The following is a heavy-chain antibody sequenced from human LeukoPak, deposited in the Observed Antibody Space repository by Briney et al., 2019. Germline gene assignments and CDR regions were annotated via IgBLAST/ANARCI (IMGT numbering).Heavy chain of an antibody. Sequence: ASVKVSCKASGYTFTSYGISWVRQAPGQGLEWMGWISAYNGNTNYAQKLQGRVTMTTDTSTSTAYMELRSLRSDDTAVYYCARSVLKYYYYGMDVWGQGTTVTVSS. D-gene: IGHD2-8*01. CDR3: ARSVLKYYYYGMDV. J-gene: IGHJ6*02. V-gene: IGHV1-18*01. CDR2: ISAYNGNT. CDR1: GYTFTSYG.